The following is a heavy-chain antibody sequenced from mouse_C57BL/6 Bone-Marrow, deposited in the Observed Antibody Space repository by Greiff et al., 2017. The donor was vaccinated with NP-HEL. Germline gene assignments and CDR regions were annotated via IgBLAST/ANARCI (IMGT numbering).Heavy chain of an antibody. D-gene: IGHD1-1*01. CDR1: GFTFTDYY. J-gene: IGHJ2*01. CDR3: ASLYGSSYEFDY. Sequence: EVKLVESGGGLVQPGGSLSLSCAASGFTFTDYYMSWVRQPPGKALEWLGFIRNKANGYTTEYSASVKGRFTISRDNSQSILYLQMNALRAEDSATYHCASLYGSSYEFDYWGQGTTLTVSS. CDR2: IRNKANGYTT. V-gene: IGHV7-3*01.